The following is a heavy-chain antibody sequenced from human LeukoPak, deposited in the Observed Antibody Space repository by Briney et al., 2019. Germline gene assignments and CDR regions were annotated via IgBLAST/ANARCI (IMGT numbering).Heavy chain of an antibody. CDR2: INPNSGGT. D-gene: IGHD2-2*01. CDR3: ARVYCSSTSCLAWFDP. V-gene: IGHV1-2*02. J-gene: IGHJ5*02. CDR1: GYTFTGYY. Sequence: ASVKVSCKASGYTFTGYYMHWVRQAPGQGLEWMGWINPNSGGTNYAQKFQGRVTMTRDTSISTAYMELSRLRFDDTAVYYCARVYCSSTSCLAWFDPWGQGTLVTVSS.